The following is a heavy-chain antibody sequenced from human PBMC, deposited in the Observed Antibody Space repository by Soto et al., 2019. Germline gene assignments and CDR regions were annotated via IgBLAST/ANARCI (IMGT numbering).Heavy chain of an antibody. CDR1: GGSISSGGYY. CDR3: AREEGGYDDYYYYGMDV. J-gene: IGHJ6*02. CDR2: IYYSGST. D-gene: IGHD5-12*01. Sequence: QVQLQESGPGLVKPSQTLSLTCTVSGGSISSGGYYWSWIRQHPGKGLEWIGYIYYSGSTYYNPSLKSRVTISVDTSKNQFSRKLSSVTAADTAVYYCAREEGGYDDYYYYGMDVWGQGTTVTVSS. V-gene: IGHV4-31*03.